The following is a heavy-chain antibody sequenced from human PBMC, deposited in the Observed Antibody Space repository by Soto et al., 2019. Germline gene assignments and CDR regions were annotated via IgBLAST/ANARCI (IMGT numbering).Heavy chain of an antibody. CDR1: WFTFSSYS. Sequence: GGSVRLSCAASWFTFSSYSMNWVRQAPGKGLEWVSSISSSSYIYYSDSVKGRFTISRDNPKNSLYLQMNSLRAEDTAVYYCARGRRKTALVIDDWGHGAPVNVSS. J-gene: IGHJ4*01. CDR3: ARGRRKTALVIDD. V-gene: IGHV3-21*01. D-gene: IGHD5-18*01. CDR2: ISSSSYI.